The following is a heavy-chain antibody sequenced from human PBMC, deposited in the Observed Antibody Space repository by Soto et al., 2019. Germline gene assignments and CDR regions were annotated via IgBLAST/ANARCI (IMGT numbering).Heavy chain of an antibody. CDR3: AKDQASGQGSFDS. CDR1: GFTFNIYG. V-gene: IGHV3-30*18. J-gene: IGHJ4*02. CDR2: ISYDGSNQ. Sequence: GSLRLSCAASGFTFNIYGVHWVRQAPDKGLEWVALISYDGSNQYYADSVKGRFTISRDNSKNTLFLQMNSLRADDTAVYYCAKDQASGQGSFDSWGQGTLVTVSS.